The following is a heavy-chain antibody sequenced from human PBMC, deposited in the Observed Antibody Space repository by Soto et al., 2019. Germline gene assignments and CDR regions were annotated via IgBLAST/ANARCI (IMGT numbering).Heavy chain of an antibody. Sequence: SVKVSCKASGGTFSSYAISWVRQAPGQGLEWMGGIIPIFGTANYAQKFQGRVTITADKSTSTAYMELSSLRSEDTAVYYCARESLYCSSTSCYAIRFDPWGQGTLVTVSS. CDR2: IIPIFGTA. V-gene: IGHV1-69*06. J-gene: IGHJ5*02. CDR1: GGTFSSYA. CDR3: ARESLYCSSTSCYAIRFDP. D-gene: IGHD2-2*01.